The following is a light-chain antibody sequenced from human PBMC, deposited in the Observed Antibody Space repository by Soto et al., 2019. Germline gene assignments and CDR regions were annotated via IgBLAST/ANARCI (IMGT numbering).Light chain of an antibody. CDR1: SSEVGGYNY. J-gene: IGLJ1*01. Sequence: QPVLTQPASVSGSPGQSITISCTGTSSEVGGYNYVSWYQHHPGKAPKLMIYDVSNRPSGVSNRFSGSKSGNTASLTISGLQPEDEADYYCCSYTTSNTRQIVFGTGTKVTVL. CDR2: DVS. CDR3: CSYTTSNTRQIV. V-gene: IGLV2-14*03.